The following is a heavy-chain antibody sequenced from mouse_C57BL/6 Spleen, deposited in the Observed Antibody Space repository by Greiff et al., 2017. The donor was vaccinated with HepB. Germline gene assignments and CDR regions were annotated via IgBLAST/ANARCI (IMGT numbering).Heavy chain of an antibody. CDR3: TDPSWFAY. J-gene: IGHJ3*01. CDR1: GFTFSNYW. CDR2: IRLKSDNYAT. V-gene: IGHV6-3*01. Sequence: EVQRVESGGGLVQPGGSMILSCVASGFTFSNYWMNWVRQSPEKGLEWVAQIRLKSDNYATLYAESVKGRFTISRYDSKTRVYLQMNNLRAEDTGIYYCTDPSWFAYWGQGTLVTVSA.